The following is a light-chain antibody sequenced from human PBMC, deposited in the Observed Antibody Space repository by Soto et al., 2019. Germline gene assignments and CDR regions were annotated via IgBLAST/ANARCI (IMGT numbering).Light chain of an antibody. CDR1: SSDVGHYNL. CDR2: EVN. J-gene: IGLJ1*01. CDR3: CSYAGNSAFV. V-gene: IGLV2-23*02. Sequence: QSALTQPASVSGSPGQSITISCTGTSSDVGHYNLVSWYQQHPGKAPKLVTFEVNKRPSGVSNRFSGSKSGNTASLTISGLQADDEADYFCCSYAGNSAFVFGSGTKLTVL.